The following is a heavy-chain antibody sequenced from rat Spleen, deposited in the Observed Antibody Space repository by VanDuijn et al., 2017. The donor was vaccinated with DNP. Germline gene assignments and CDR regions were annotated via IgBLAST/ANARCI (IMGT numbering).Heavy chain of an antibody. D-gene: IGHD1-6*01. J-gene: IGHJ3*01. Sequence: EVQLQESGPGLVKPSQSLSLTCSVTGYSITGSYWAWIRKFPGNKMELMGYISYSGNTGYNPSLRSRISITRDTSKNRFFLRVNSVTTEDTATYYCARSGYNTDYYHLGAYWGQGTLVTVSS. V-gene: IGHV3-1*01. CDR2: ISYSGNT. CDR1: GYSITGSY. CDR3: ARSGYNTDYYHLGAY.